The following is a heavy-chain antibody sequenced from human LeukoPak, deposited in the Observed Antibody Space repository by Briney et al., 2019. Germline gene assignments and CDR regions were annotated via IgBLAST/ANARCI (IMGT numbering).Heavy chain of an antibody. V-gene: IGHV3-30-3*01. CDR1: GFIFSEYA. CDR3: ARDRAVTMIVLGLDS. Sequence: GGSLRLSCVASGFIFSEYAMNWVRQAPGKGLEWVAVISHDGSKKYYADSVKGRFTISRDNSRNTLNLQMNSLRADDTAVYYCARDRAVTMIVLGLDSWGQGTLVTVSS. J-gene: IGHJ4*02. D-gene: IGHD3-22*01. CDR2: ISHDGSKK.